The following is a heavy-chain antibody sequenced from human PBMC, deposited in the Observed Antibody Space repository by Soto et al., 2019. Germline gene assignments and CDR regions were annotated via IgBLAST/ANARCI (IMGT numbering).Heavy chain of an antibody. CDR2: TLYRSKWHE. Sequence: QVQLQQSGPRLVKPSQTLSLTCAISGDNVSSNFGAWSWIRQSPSRGLEWLGRTLYRSKWHEDYASSMQGRIIINADTSKNQFSLQLNSVTPEDTAVYFCASEKRTMPGSRGYFDYWGQGTLVTVSS. CDR3: ASEKRTMPGSRGYFDY. D-gene: IGHD2-2*01. CDR1: GDNVSSNFGA. J-gene: IGHJ4*02. V-gene: IGHV6-1*01.